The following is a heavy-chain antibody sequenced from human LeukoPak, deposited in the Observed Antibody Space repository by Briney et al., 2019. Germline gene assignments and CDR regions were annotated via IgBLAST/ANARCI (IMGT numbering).Heavy chain of an antibody. Sequence: SVKVSCKASGGTFSSYAISWVRQAPGQGLEWMGGIIPIFGTANYAQKFQGRVTITADESTSTAYMELSSLRSEDTAVYYCARVPYNYYDSSGYSYYYYYMDVWGKGTTVTVSS. CDR1: GGTFSSYA. J-gene: IGHJ6*03. CDR3: ARVPYNYYDSSGYSYYYYYMDV. CDR2: IIPIFGTA. D-gene: IGHD3-22*01. V-gene: IGHV1-69*13.